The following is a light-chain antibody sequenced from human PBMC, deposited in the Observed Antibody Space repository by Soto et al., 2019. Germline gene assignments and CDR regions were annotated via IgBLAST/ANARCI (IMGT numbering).Light chain of an antibody. CDR3: QQYNNWPPIT. J-gene: IGKJ5*01. Sequence: EIVMTQSPATLSVSPGEGATLSCKASQNVYNNLAWYQQRPGQPPRLLIYGASTRATGIPARFSGSGSGTEFTLTISSLQSEDFAVYYCQQYNNWPPITFGQGTRLEIK. CDR2: GAS. CDR1: QNVYNN. V-gene: IGKV3-15*01.